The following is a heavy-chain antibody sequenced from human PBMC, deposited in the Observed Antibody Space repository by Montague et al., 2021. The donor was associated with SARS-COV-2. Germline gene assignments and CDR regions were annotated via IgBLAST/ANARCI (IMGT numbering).Heavy chain of an antibody. J-gene: IGHJ4*02. CDR3: ARVIAAAGRVANYFDY. CDR2: ISGSGLT. Sequence: SETLSLTCTVSSGSISNYYWSWIRQSPGKGLEWIGYISGSGLTTDNPSLRSRVTISVGASGNQFFLDLLSVTAADTAVYYCARVIAAAGRVANYFDYWGQGTLVTVSS. V-gene: IGHV4-59*01. CDR1: SGSISNYY. D-gene: IGHD6-13*01.